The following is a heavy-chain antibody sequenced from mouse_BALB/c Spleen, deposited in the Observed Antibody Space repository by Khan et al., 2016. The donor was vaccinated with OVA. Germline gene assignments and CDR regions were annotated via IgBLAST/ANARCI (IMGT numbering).Heavy chain of an antibody. D-gene: IGHD2-1*01. J-gene: IGHJ1*01. CDR2: IWTGGST. V-gene: IGHV2-9*02. Sequence: VQLQESGPGLVAPSQSLSITCTVSGFSLTNYGVHWVRQPPGKGLEWLGVIWTGGSTNYNSALMSRLSISKDNSKSQVFLKMNSLQTEDTAMYYCARYYGNCGWYFDIWGAGTTVTVSS. CDR1: GFSLTNYG. CDR3: ARYYGNCGWYFDI.